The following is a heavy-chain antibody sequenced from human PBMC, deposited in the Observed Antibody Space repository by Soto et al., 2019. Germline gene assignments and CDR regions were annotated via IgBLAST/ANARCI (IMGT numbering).Heavy chain of an antibody. CDR2: IIPIFGTA. J-gene: IGHJ6*02. CDR1: GGTFSSYT. D-gene: IGHD2-21*02. Sequence: SVKVSCKASGGTFSSYTISWVRQAPGQGLEWMGGIIPIFGTANYAQKFQGRVTITADESTSTAYMELSSLRSEDTAVYYCASSTFSVTAGGYYYGMDVWGQGTTVTVSS. V-gene: IGHV1-69*13. CDR3: ASSTFSVTAGGYYYGMDV.